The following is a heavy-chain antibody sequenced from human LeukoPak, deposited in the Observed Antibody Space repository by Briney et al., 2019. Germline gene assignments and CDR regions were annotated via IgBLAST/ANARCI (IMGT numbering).Heavy chain of an antibody. Sequence: GGSLRLSCAVSGFRFSSYAMHWVRQAPGKGLEWVAVISYDGSNENYADSVKGRFTVSRDNSKSTLYLQLNSLRTEDTAMYYCASLSGSYYYWGQGTVVTVSS. CDR2: ISYDGSNE. CDR3: ASLSGSYYY. D-gene: IGHD1-26*01. CDR1: GFRFSSYA. J-gene: IGHJ4*02. V-gene: IGHV3-30*04.